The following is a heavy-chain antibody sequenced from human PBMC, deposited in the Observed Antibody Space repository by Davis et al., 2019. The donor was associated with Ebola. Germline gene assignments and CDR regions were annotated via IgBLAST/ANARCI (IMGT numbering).Heavy chain of an antibody. CDR2: ISYDGSNK. CDR3: ARATGYYYYYGMDV. CDR1: GFTFSSYA. Sequence: PGGSLRLSCAASGFTFSSYAMHWVRQAPGKGLEWVAVISYDGSNKYYADSVKGRFTISRDNSKNTLYLQMNSLRAEDTAVYYCARATGYYYYYGMDVWGQGTTVTVSS. D-gene: IGHD1-1*01. V-gene: IGHV3-30-3*01. J-gene: IGHJ6*02.